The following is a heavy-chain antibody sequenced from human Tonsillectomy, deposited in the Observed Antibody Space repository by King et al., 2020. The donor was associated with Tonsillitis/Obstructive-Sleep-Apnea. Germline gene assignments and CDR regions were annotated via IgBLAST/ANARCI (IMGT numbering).Heavy chain of an antibody. CDR2: ISSSSSYI. D-gene: IGHD2-15*01. CDR1: GFTFSSYS. V-gene: IGHV3-21*01. J-gene: IGHJ6*02. Sequence: VQLVQSGGGLVKPGGSLRLSCAASGFTFSSYSMNWVRQAPGKGLEWVSSISSSSSYIHYADSVKGRFTISRDNAKNSLYLQMNSLRAEDTAVYYCAGCGIAATNYYYYGMDVWGQGTTVTVSS. CDR3: AGCGIAATNYYYYGMDV.